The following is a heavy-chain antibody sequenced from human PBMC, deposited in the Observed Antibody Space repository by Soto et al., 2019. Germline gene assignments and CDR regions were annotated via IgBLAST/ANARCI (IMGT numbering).Heavy chain of an antibody. V-gene: IGHV1-69*01. CDR3: ARDRARVVVPAAIRPYYYGMDV. J-gene: IGHJ6*02. CDR2: IIPILGTA. D-gene: IGHD2-2*02. Sequence: QVQLVQSGAEVKKPGSSVKVSCKASGGTFSSYAISWVRQAPGQGLEWMGGIIPILGTANYAQKFQGRVTITAAESTSTAYMERSSLRSEDTAVYYCARDRARVVVPAAIRPYYYGMDVWGQGTTVTVSS. CDR1: GGTFSSYA.